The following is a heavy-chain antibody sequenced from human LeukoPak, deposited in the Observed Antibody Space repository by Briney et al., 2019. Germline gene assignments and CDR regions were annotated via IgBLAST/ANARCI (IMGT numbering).Heavy chain of an antibody. CDR3: ARARVRIGGFDP. CDR1: GFTFTSYW. Sequence: GGSLRLSCAASGFTFTSYWMTWVRQAPGKGLEWVANIKQDGSEKYYVDSLKGRFAISRDNAKNSLYLQMNSLRAEDTAVYYCARARVRIGGFDPWGQGTLVTVSS. D-gene: IGHD3-3*01. CDR2: IKQDGSEK. V-gene: IGHV3-7*01. J-gene: IGHJ5*02.